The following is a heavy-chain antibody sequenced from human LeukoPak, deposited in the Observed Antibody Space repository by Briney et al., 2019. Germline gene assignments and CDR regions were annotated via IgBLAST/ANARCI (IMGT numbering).Heavy chain of an antibody. D-gene: IGHD2-2*01. J-gene: IGHJ3*02. V-gene: IGHV4-30-2*01. CDR3: ARDSGPYQLRAFGI. CDR1: GGSISSGGYS. Sequence: SQTLSLTCAVSGGSISSGGYSWSWIRQPPGKGLEWIGYIYHSGSTYYNPSLKSRVTISVDRSKNQFSLKLSSVTAADTAVYYCARDSGPYQLRAFGIWGQGTMVTVSS. CDR2: IYHSGST.